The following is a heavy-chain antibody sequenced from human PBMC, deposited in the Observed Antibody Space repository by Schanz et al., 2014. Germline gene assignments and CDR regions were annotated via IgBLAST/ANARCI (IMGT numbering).Heavy chain of an antibody. CDR2: IKQDGSEK. D-gene: IGHD3-3*01. CDR3: ARGVRIDY. V-gene: IGHV3-7*01. CDR1: GFIFSNSW. J-gene: IGHJ4*02. Sequence: EVQLVESGGGLVQPGGSLRLSCAASGFIFSNSWMSWVRQDPGKGLEWVANIKQDGSEKYYVDSVKGRFTISRDNAKNSLYLQMNSLTAEDTAVYYCARGVRIDYWGQGTLVTVSS.